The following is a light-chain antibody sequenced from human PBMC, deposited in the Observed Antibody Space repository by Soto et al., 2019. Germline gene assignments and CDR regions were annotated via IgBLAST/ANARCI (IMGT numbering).Light chain of an antibody. J-gene: IGKJ5*01. Sequence: DIVMTQSPVSLPVTPGEPASISCMSSQSLLHTDGETYLYWYLQRPGQPPQRLISESVNRFSGVSDRFSGSGSGTYFTLKISRVEAEDVGVYYCMQSIELPYTFGQGTRLEIK. CDR1: QSLLHTDGETY. V-gene: IGKV2D-29*01. CDR2: ESV. CDR3: MQSIELPYT.